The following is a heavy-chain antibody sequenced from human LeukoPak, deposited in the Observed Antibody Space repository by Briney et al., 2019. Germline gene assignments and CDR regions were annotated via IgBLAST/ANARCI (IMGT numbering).Heavy chain of an antibody. CDR1: GGSISSYY. V-gene: IGHV4-4*07. CDR3: ARGVNSGYFDY. Sequence: SETLSLTCTVSGGSISSYYWSWIRRPAGKGLESIGHISTSGSTNYNPSLKSRVTMSVDTSKNQFSLKLTSVTAADTAVYYCARGVNSGYFDYCGQGTLVTVSS. CDR2: ISTSGST. J-gene: IGHJ4*02. D-gene: IGHD1-26*01.